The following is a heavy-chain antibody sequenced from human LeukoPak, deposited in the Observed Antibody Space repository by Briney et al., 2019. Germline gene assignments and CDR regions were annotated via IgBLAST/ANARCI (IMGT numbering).Heavy chain of an antibody. D-gene: IGHD3-16*01. CDR3: AYTNHLTY. V-gene: IGHV3-7*01. CDR2: IKYDGSEE. Sequence: PGGSLRLSCAASGFTLRSYWMHWVRQAPGQGLEWVANIKYDGSEEYYADSVKGRFTISRDNAKNSLSLQMNYVRAGDTAIYYCAYTNHLTYWGQGTLVTVSS. J-gene: IGHJ4*02. CDR1: GFTLRSYW.